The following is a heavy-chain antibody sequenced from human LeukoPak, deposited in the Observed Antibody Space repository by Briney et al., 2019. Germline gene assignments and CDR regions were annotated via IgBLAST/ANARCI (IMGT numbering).Heavy chain of an antibody. CDR1: GDTFSGHS. CDR3: AREYDSRARFDS. Sequence: GGSLRLSCEASGDTFSGHSVIWVRQAPGKGLEWISYIGYGGSPIHFADSVKGRFGISRDDAKNSLYLYMNTLRAEDTAIYYCAREYDSRARFDSWGQGILVTVSS. D-gene: IGHD4-11*01. CDR2: IGYGGSPI. V-gene: IGHV3-48*01. J-gene: IGHJ4*02.